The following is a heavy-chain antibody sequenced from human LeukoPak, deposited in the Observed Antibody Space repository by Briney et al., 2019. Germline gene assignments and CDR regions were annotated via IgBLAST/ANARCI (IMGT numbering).Heavy chain of an antibody. Sequence: ASVKVSCKASGYSFTAYYLHWVRQAPGQGLEWMGWIDPNSGATNYAQKFQGRVTMTRDTSISTAYMELSRLRSDDTAVYYCARGTYYDFWNPWGQGTLVTVSS. J-gene: IGHJ5*02. CDR2: IDPNSGAT. V-gene: IGHV1-2*02. D-gene: IGHD3-3*01. CDR3: ARGTYYDFWNP. CDR1: GYSFTAYY.